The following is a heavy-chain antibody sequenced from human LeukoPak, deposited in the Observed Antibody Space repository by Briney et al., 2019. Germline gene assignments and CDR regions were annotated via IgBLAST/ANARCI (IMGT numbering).Heavy chain of an antibody. CDR3: ARAGGSTVSHSDY. CDR2: ISSSNTI. D-gene: IGHD4-17*01. J-gene: IGHJ4*02. V-gene: IGHV3-48*04. CDR1: GFSFSTYS. Sequence: GGSLRLSCVASGFSFSTYSLNWVRQAPGNGLEWISYISSSNTIYYADSVKGRFTISKDNAKNSLYLQMNSLRAEDTAVYYCARAGGSTVSHSDYWGQGTLVTVSS.